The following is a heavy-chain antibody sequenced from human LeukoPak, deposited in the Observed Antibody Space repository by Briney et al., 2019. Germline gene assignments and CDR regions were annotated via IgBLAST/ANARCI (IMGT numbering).Heavy chain of an antibody. CDR1: GGSISGSSYY. Sequence: SETLSLTCTVSGGSISGSSYYWGWIRQPPGKGLEWIGSIYYSGSTYYNPSLKSRVTISVDTSKNQFSLKLSSVTAADTAVYYCARTPGGDAFDIWGQGTMVTVSS. CDR2: IYYSGST. J-gene: IGHJ3*02. CDR3: ARTPGGDAFDI. D-gene: IGHD3-10*01. V-gene: IGHV4-39*07.